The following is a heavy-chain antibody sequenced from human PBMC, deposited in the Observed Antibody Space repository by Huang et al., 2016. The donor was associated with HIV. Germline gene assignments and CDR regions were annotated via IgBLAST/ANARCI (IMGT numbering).Heavy chain of an antibody. Sequence: QVQLVQSGAEVKNPGASVRVSCKASGYTFTDSNIHWVRQAPGQGLEWMGWINPERGGTIYAQRFKGSITMTRDTTISTGHMDLRRIQSDDTAVYFCARDWSFGSSTSPADWGQGTLVTVSS. CDR3: ARDWSFGSSTSPAD. D-gene: IGHD6-6*01. CDR1: GYTFTDSN. V-gene: IGHV1-2*02. J-gene: IGHJ4*02. CDR2: INPERGGT.